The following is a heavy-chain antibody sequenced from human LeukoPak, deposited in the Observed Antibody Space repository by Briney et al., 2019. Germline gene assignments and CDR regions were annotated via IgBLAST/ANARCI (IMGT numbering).Heavy chain of an antibody. CDR2: IKQDGSGK. J-gene: IGHJ4*02. Sequence: PGGSLRLSCAASGFTFSSYWMSWVRQAPGKGLEWVANIKQDGSGKYYVDSVKGRFTISRDNAKNSLYLQMNSLRAEDTAVYYCARGSSSWYGRNFDYWGQGTLVTVSS. V-gene: IGHV3-7*01. CDR3: ARGSSSWYGRNFDY. CDR1: GFTFSSYW. D-gene: IGHD6-13*01.